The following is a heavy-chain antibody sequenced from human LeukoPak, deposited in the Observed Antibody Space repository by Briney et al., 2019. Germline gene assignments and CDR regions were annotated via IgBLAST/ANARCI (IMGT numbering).Heavy chain of an antibody. V-gene: IGHV1-69*13. Sequence: SVKVSCKASGGTFGSYVISWVGQAPGPRLEGMGGIIPIFGTANYAQKCQGRVTIAADESTSAAYMELSSLRSEDTGVYYCARDWVVPAAEVGSEYYYYGMDVWGQGTTVTVSS. CDR3: ARDWVVPAAEVGSEYYYYGMDV. D-gene: IGHD2-2*01. J-gene: IGHJ6*02. CDR2: IIPIFGTA. CDR1: GGTFGSYV.